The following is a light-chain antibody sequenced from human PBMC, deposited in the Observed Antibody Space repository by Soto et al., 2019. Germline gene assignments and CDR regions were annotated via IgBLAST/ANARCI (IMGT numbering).Light chain of an antibody. CDR2: AAS. Sequence: DIQMTQAPYSMSASVGDRVTITCRASQGIRNDLGWYQQKPGKAPKRLIYAASSLQSGVPSRFTGSGSGKEFTLSISSLQSEDFASYYCLQHNSYPRTLGQGNKVEIK. CDR3: LQHNSYPRT. CDR1: QGIRND. V-gene: IGKV1-17*01. J-gene: IGKJ1*01.